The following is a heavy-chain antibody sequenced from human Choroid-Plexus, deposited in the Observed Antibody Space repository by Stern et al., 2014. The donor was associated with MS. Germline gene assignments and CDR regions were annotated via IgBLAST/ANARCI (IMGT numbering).Heavy chain of an antibody. CDR1: GFTFRFYG. D-gene: IGHD1-26*01. J-gene: IGHJ4*02. V-gene: IGHV3-23*04. Sequence: VQLVEPGGNLVQPGGSLRLSCATSGFTFRFYGMAWVRQAPGKGLEWVSGMGGSGNKTYYSDAVKGRFAISRDDSRNTLFLVMDSLRAEDTAIYYCAKGRRVGAAGYFDYWGQGVLVTVSS. CDR2: MGGSGNKT. CDR3: AKGRRVGAAGYFDY.